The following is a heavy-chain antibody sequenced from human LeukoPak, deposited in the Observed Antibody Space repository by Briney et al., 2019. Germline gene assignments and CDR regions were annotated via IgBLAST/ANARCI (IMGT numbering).Heavy chain of an antibody. CDR3: ARASVLRFLEWLSPNGAFDI. D-gene: IGHD3-3*01. J-gene: IGHJ3*02. Sequence: SETLSLTCTVSGGSISSYYWSWIRQPAGKGLEWIGRIYTSGSTNYNPSLKSRVTMSVDTSKNQFSLKLSSVTAADTAVYYCARASVLRFLEWLSPNGAFDIWGQGTMVTVSS. V-gene: IGHV4-4*07. CDR1: GGSISSYY. CDR2: IYTSGST.